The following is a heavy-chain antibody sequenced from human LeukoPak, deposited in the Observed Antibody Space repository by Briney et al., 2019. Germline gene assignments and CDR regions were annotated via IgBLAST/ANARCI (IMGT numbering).Heavy chain of an antibody. CDR3: ARVAQGATTENYHYYYMDV. V-gene: IGHV3-21*01. CDR2: ITSRGTHI. CDR1: GFAFNSYT. D-gene: IGHD4-11*01. Sequence: GGSLRFSCAASGFAFNSYTIKWVRQAPGKGLEWVSAITSRGTHIYNADSVKGRFTISRDNAENSAYLQMSSLRAEDTAVYYCARVAQGATTENYHYYYMDVWGKGTTVTVSS. J-gene: IGHJ6*03.